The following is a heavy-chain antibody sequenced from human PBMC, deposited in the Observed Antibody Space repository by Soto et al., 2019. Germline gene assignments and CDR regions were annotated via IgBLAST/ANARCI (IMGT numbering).Heavy chain of an antibody. Sequence: GGSLRLSCAASGFTFSTYGVHWVRQAPGKGLKWVAVISYDGSNTYYADSVRGRFIISRDNSKNTLYLQMNSLRPEDTAVYYCATDRTYCSGAACYGGAFDYWGQGTLVTVSS. CDR1: GFTFSTYG. D-gene: IGHD2-15*01. V-gene: IGHV3-30*03. J-gene: IGHJ4*02. CDR2: ISYDGSNT. CDR3: ATDRTYCSGAACYGGAFDY.